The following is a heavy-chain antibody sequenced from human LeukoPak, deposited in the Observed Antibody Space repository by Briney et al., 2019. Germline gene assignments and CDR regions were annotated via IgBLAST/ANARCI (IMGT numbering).Heavy chain of an antibody. CDR2: INHSGST. CDR3: ARFTRIRIVVVPAALGQGFDP. V-gene: IGHV4-34*01. D-gene: IGHD2-2*01. Sequence: SETLSLTCAVYGGSFSGYYWSWIRQPPGKGLEWIGEINHSGSTNYNPSPKSRVTIPVDTSKNQFSLKLSSVTAADTAVYYCARFTRIRIVVVPAALGQGFDPWGQGTLVTVSS. CDR1: GGSFSGYY. J-gene: IGHJ5*02.